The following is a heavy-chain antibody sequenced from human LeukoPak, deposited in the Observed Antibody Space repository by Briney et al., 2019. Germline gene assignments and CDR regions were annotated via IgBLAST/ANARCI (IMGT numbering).Heavy chain of an antibody. CDR2: ISGSGGST. CDR3: APGGYCGGDCYSGWWFDP. D-gene: IGHD2-21*02. J-gene: IGHJ5*02. Sequence: GGSLRLSCAASGFTFSSYSMNWVRQAPGKGLEWVSAISGSGGSTYYADSVKGRFTISRDNSKNTLYLQMNSLRAEDTAVYYCAPGGYCGGDCYSGWWFDPWGQGTLVTVSS. V-gene: IGHV3-23*01. CDR1: GFTFSSYS.